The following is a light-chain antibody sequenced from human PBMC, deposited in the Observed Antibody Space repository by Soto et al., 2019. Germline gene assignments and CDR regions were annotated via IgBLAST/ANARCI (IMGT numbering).Light chain of an antibody. Sequence: DIQMTQSPSTLSASVGARVTITCRASQSISSWLAWYQQKKGKPPKILIYKASTLKSGVPSRFSGSGSGTEFTLTISSLQPDDFETYYCQHYNSYSEAFGQGTKVDIK. CDR3: QHYNSYSEA. V-gene: IGKV1-5*03. J-gene: IGKJ1*01. CDR2: KAS. CDR1: QSISSW.